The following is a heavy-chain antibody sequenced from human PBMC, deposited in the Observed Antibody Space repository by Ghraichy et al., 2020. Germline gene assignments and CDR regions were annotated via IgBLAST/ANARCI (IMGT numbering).Heavy chain of an antibody. CDR2: IYYSGST. J-gene: IGHJ6*02. CDR1: GGSISSGGYY. D-gene: IGHD3-3*01. CDR3: ARRSGYIVGGMNV. Sequence: SETLSLTCTVSGGSISSGGYYWSWIRQHTGKGLEWIGNIYYSGSTYYNPSLKSRVTISVDTSKNQFSLKLSSVTAADTAVYYCARRSGYIVGGMNVWGQGTTVTFSS. V-gene: IGHV4-31*03.